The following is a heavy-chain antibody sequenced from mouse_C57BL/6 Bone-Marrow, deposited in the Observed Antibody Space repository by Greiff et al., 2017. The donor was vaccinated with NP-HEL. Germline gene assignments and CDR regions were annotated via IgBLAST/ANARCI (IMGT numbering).Heavy chain of an antibody. Sequence: QVQLQQSGAELARPGASVKLSCKASGYTFTSYGISWVKQRTGQGLEWIGEIYPRSGNTYYNEKFKGKATLTADTSSSTAYMELRSLTSEDSAVYFCAREKGYYGSFDVWGTGTTVTVSA. J-gene: IGHJ1*03. D-gene: IGHD2-2*01. V-gene: IGHV1-81*01. CDR3: AREKGYYGSFDV. CDR1: GYTFTSYG. CDR2: IYPRSGNT.